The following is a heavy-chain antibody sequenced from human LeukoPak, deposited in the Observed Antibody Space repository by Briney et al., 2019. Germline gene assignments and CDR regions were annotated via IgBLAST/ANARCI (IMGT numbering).Heavy chain of an antibody. CDR1: GGSINSYY. V-gene: IGHV4-4*07. J-gene: IGHJ3*02. D-gene: IGHD6-13*01. Sequence: SETLSLTCTVSGGSINSYYWSWIRQPAGKGLEWIGRIYTSGSTNYNPSLKSRVTMSVDTSNNQFCLKLSSVTAADTAVYYCARDKYSSSWYGFDIWGQGTMVTVSS. CDR2: IYTSGST. CDR3: ARDKYSSSWYGFDI.